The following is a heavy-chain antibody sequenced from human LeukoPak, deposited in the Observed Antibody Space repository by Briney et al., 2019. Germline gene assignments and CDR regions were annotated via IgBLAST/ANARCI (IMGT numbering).Heavy chain of an antibody. J-gene: IGHJ4*02. CDR3: AKRGITATKEFDY. Sequence: GGSLRLSCAASGLTVSSNYMSWVRQAPGKGLEWVSAISGSGGSTYYADSVKGRFTISRDNSKNTLYLQMNSLRAEDTAVYYCAKRGITATKEFDYWGQGTLVTVSS. CDR2: ISGSGGST. D-gene: IGHD1-7*01. CDR1: GLTVSSNY. V-gene: IGHV3-23*01.